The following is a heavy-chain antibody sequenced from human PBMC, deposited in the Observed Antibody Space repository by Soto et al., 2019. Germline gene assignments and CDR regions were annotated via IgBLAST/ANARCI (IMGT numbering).Heavy chain of an antibody. CDR2: IDWDDDK. D-gene: IGHD5-18*01. J-gene: IGHJ6*02. V-gene: IGHV2-70*13. CDR1: GSPLSSSGKC. CDR3: TRIMQNTAMPDYYNRMDV. Sequence: GSGPTLVNPTLTLTLTCTSPGSPLSSSGKCVSWIRQPPGKALEWLALIDWDDDKYYSTSLKTRLTISKDTSKNQVVLTMTNMDPVDTAMYYCTRIMQNTAMPDYYNRMDVCVQGTTDTV.